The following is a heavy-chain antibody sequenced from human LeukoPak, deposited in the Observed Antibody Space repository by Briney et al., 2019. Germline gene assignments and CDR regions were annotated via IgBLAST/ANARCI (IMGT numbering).Heavy chain of an antibody. CDR3: ARDHTYYYDSSGYGVAFDI. V-gene: IGHV7-4-1*02. D-gene: IGHD3-22*01. CDR1: GYTFTSYA. Sequence: GASVKVSCKASGYTFTSYAMNWVRQAPGQGLEWMGWINTNTGNPTYAQGFTGRFVFSLDTSVSTAYLQISSLKAEDTAVYYCARDHTYYYDSSGYGVAFDIWGQGTMATVSS. CDR2: INTNTGNP. J-gene: IGHJ3*02.